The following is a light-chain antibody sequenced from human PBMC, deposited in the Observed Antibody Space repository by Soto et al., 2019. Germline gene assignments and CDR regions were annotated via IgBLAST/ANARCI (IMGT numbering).Light chain of an antibody. V-gene: IGKV3-15*01. CDR2: GAS. CDR1: QSVSSK. J-gene: IGKJ1*01. Sequence: ERVLMQSPATLSVYPGERATLSCRASQSVSSKLAWYQQKPGQAPRVLIFGASTRATGIPARFSGSGSGTEFTLTISSLQSEDFAVYYCQHYTDWPPTWTFGPGTKVAIK. CDR3: QHYTDWPPTWT.